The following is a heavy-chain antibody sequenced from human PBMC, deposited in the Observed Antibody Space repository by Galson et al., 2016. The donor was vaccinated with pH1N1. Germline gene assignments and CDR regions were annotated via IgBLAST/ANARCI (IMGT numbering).Heavy chain of an antibody. CDR2: INPYTGDT. Sequence: SVKVSCKAPGYTFTSYGISWVRQAPGQGLEWMGWINPYTGDTNYAQKLQGRVTMTTDTSTSTAYMELRSLRSDDTAVYYCACMVRGDYFDYWAREPWSPSPQ. CDR1: GYTFTSYG. D-gene: IGHD3-10*01. J-gene: IGHJ4*02. V-gene: IGHV1-18*01. CDR3: ACMVRGDYFDY.